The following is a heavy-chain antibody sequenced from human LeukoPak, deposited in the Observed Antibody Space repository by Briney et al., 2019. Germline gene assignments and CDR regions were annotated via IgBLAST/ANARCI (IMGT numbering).Heavy chain of an antibody. Sequence: SETLSLTCAVYGGSFSGYYWSWIRQPPGKGLEWIGEINHSGSTNYNPSLKSRVTISVDTSKNQFSLKLSSVTAADTAVYYCARCTPWRRGDYWGQGTLVTVSS. CDR3: ARCTPWRRGDY. D-gene: IGHD3-10*01. CDR2: INHSGST. V-gene: IGHV4-34*01. CDR1: GGSFSGYY. J-gene: IGHJ4*02.